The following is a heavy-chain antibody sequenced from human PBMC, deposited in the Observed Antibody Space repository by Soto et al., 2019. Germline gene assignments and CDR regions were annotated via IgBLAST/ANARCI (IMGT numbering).Heavy chain of an antibody. D-gene: IGHD6-19*01. CDR3: ARDMKEQWLSNYYYYMDV. Sequence: GGSLRLSCAASGFTFSSYGMHWVRQAPGKGLEWVAVIWYDGSNKYYADSVKGRFTISRDNSKNTLYLQMNSLRAEDTAVYYCARDMKEQWLSNYYYYMDVWGKGTTVTVSS. CDR1: GFTFSSYG. V-gene: IGHV3-33*01. J-gene: IGHJ6*03. CDR2: IWYDGSNK.